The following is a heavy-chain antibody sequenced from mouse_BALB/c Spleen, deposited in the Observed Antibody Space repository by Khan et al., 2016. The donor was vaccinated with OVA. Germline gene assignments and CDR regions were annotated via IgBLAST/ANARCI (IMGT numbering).Heavy chain of an antibody. CDR1: GYSITSDYT. CDR3: ARWFAY. CDR2: ITYSGRT. J-gene: IGHJ3*01. Sequence: DVQLQESGPGLVKPSQSLSLTCTVTGYSITSDYTWNWIRQFPGNKLEWMGYITYSGRTSYIPSLKGRISITRDTSKNQFFLQLNSVTTEDTATYYGARWFAYWGQGTLVTVSA. V-gene: IGHV3-2*02.